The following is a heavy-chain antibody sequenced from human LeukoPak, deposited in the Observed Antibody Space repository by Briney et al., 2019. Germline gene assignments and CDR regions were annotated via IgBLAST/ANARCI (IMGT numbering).Heavy chain of an antibody. D-gene: IGHD6-19*01. CDR3: ARGREWLADAYYYYYYGMDV. CDR1: GDSVSSNSAA. Sequence: QSQTLSLTCAISGDSVSSNSAAWSWIRQSPSRGLEWLGRTYYRSKWYNDYAVSVKSRITINPDTSKNQFSLQLNSVTPEDTAVYYCARGREWLADAYYYYYYGMDVWGQGTTVTVSS. V-gene: IGHV6-1*01. CDR2: TYYRSKWYN. J-gene: IGHJ6*02.